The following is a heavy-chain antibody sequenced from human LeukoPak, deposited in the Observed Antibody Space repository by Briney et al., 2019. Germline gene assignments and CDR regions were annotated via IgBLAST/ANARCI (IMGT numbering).Heavy chain of an antibody. J-gene: IGHJ5*02. Sequence: GGSLRLSCAASGFTFSNYAMTWVRQAPGKGLEWVSSISASGDRTYYTESVKGRFTVSRDNSKNTLYLQMNSLRAEDTAVYYCARDSRHHLFPYWDWLDPWGQGTLVTVSS. D-gene: IGHD2-21*01. V-gene: IGHV3-23*01. CDR2: ISASGDRT. CDR1: GFTFSNYA. CDR3: ARDSRHHLFPYWDWLDP.